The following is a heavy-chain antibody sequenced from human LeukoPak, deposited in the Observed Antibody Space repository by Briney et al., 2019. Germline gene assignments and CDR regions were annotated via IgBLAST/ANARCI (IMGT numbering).Heavy chain of an antibody. V-gene: IGHV3-7*01. D-gene: IGHD1-26*01. Sequence: PGGSLRLSCAASGFTFSSYWMSWVRQAPGKGLEWVANIKEDGSEKYYLDSVKGRFTISRDNAKNSLYLQMNSLRAEDTAVYYCARDNEGGSYYFDYWGQGTLVTVSS. CDR3: ARDNEGGSYYFDY. CDR2: IKEDGSEK. J-gene: IGHJ4*02. CDR1: GFTFSSYW.